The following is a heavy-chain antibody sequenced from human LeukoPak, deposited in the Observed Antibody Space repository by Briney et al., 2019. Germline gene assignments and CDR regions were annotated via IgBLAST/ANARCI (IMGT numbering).Heavy chain of an antibody. V-gene: IGHV3-53*01. CDR1: GFSVSSNY. Sequence: PGGSLRLSCAASGFSVSSNYMSWIRQTPGKGLEWVSVIYSGGSTYYADSVKGRFTISRDNSENTLYLQMNSLRAEDTAVYYCARDSSGWYYFDSWGQGTLVTVSS. CDR2: IYSGGST. D-gene: IGHD6-19*01. CDR3: ARDSSGWYYFDS. J-gene: IGHJ4*02.